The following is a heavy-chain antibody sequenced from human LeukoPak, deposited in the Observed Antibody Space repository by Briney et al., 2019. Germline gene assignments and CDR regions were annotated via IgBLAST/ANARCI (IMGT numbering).Heavy chain of an antibody. Sequence: SETLSLTCTVPGNSISIYYWSWIRQPAGKGLEWIGHIYTSGSTNYNPSLKSRVTMSVDTSKNQFSLKLSSVTAADTAVYYCARGPTTVTRAFDYWGQGTLVTVSS. CDR1: GNSISIYY. V-gene: IGHV4-4*07. CDR2: IYTSGST. D-gene: IGHD4-17*01. J-gene: IGHJ4*02. CDR3: ARGPTTVTRAFDY.